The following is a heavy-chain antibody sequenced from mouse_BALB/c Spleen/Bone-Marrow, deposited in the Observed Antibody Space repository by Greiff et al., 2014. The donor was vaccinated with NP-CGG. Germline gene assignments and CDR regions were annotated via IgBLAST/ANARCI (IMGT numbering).Heavy chain of an antibody. V-gene: IGHV1-7*01. D-gene: IGHD2-1*01. J-gene: IGHJ4*01. CDR1: GYTFTSYW. CDR2: INPSTGYT. Sequence: VKLVESGAELAKPGASAKMSCKASGYTFTSYWMHWVKQRPGQGLEWIGYINPSTGYTAYNQKFKDKATLTADKSSNTAYMQLSSLTSEDSAVYYCARGNYEAMDYWGQGTSVTVSS. CDR3: ARGNYEAMDY.